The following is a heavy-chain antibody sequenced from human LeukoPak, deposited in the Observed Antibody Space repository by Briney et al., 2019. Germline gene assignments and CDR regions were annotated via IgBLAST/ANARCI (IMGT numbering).Heavy chain of an antibody. D-gene: IGHD3-3*01. J-gene: IGHJ4*02. V-gene: IGHV3-7*01. CDR3: ARERPNYDLWSASLE. CDR1: GFTFSSYW. CDR2: IKQDGSEK. Sequence: PGGSLRLSCAASGFTFSSYWMSWVRQAPGKGLEWVANIKQDGSEKYYVDSVKGRFTISRDNAKNSLYLQMNSLRAEDTAVYYCARERPNYDLWSASLEGGQGTLVTVSS.